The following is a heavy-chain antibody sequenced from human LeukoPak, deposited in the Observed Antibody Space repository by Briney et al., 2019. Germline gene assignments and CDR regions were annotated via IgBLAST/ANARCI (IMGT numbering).Heavy chain of an antibody. J-gene: IGHJ2*01. CDR3: ARYFDSSGWNYYFDL. CDR2: IYYSGST. Sequence: SETLSLTCTVSGGSISSYYWGWIRQPPGKGLEWIGSIYYSGSTNYNPSLKSRVTISLDTSKNQFSLKLSSVTAADTAVYYCARYFDSSGWNYYFDLWGRGTLVTVSS. V-gene: IGHV4-59*01. CDR1: GGSISSYY. D-gene: IGHD3-22*01.